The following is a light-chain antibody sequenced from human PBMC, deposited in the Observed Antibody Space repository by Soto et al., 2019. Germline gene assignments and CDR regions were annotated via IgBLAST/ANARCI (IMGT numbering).Light chain of an antibody. CDR3: AAWDGSLNNVL. Sequence: QSALTQPPSASGTPGQRVTISCYGSGSSIGTNTVNWYRQLPGTAPKLLIYGDNQRPSGVPDRFSGSKSGTSASLAISGLQSEDEADYYCAAWDGSLNNVLFGGGTKLTVL. J-gene: IGLJ2*01. V-gene: IGLV1-44*01. CDR2: GDN. CDR1: GSSIGTNT.